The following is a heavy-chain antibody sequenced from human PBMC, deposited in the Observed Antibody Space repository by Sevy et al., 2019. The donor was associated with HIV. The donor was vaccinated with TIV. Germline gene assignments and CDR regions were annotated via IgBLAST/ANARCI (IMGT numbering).Heavy chain of an antibody. Sequence: GESLKISCAASGFTFSSNWMHLVRQAPGKGLGWVSRINSDGSSTNYADSVKGRFTISRDNAKNTLYLQINSLRAEETAVYYCATDGVVLVTTGGKKDAYFQPWGQGALVTVSS. CDR3: ATDGVVLVTTGGKKDAYFQP. CDR2: INSDGSST. CDR1: GFTFSSNW. J-gene: IGHJ1*01. D-gene: IGHD4-17*01. V-gene: IGHV3-74*01.